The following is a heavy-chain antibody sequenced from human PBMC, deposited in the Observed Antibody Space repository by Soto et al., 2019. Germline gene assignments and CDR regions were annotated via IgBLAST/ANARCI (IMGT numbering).Heavy chain of an antibody. D-gene: IGHD3-16*01. Sequence: ARSRRLPCAASGFTFSSPDMHWVRQATGEGLEWVSGIGSAGDTYYLDSVKGRFTISRDNAKNSLYLQMNSLRAGDTAVYYCARALFNGYGGFYYFDFWGQGTLVTVTP. V-gene: IGHV3-13*04. J-gene: IGHJ4*02. CDR2: IGSAGDT. CDR1: GFTFSSPD. CDR3: ARALFNGYGGFYYFDF.